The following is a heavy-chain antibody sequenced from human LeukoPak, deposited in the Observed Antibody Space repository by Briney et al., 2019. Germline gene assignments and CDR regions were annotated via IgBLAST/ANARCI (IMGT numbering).Heavy chain of an antibody. CDR1: GFTFSSYS. Sequence: GGSLRLSCAAYGFTFSSYSMNWVRQAPGKGLEWVSFISTSSSYIYYADSVKGRFTISRDNAKNSLYLQMNSVRVEDTAVYYCVRDPSGMDAFDIWGQGTVVTVSS. J-gene: IGHJ3*02. CDR3: VRDPSGMDAFDI. CDR2: ISTSSSYI. V-gene: IGHV3-21*01. D-gene: IGHD6-13*01.